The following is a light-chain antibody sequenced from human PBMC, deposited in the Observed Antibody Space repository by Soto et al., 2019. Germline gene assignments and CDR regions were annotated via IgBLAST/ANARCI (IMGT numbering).Light chain of an antibody. V-gene: IGKV3-20*01. CDR3: QQYGSSVLT. CDR1: QSVSSSY. Sequence: EIVLTQAPGTLCLSPGERATLSCRASQSVSSSYLAWYQQRPGQAPRLLIYDASNRATGIPARFSGSGSGTDFTLIISRLEPEDFAVYYCQQYGSSVLTFGGGTKVDIK. CDR2: DAS. J-gene: IGKJ4*01.